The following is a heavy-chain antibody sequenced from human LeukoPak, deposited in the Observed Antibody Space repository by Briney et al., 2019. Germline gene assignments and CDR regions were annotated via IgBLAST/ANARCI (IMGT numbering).Heavy chain of an antibody. CDR3: AREVSGSYFDY. CDR1: GFTFSSYE. V-gene: IGHV3-30*04. J-gene: IGHJ4*02. D-gene: IGHD1-26*01. Sequence: GRSLRLSCAASGFTFSSYEMHWVRQAPGKGLEWVAFILYDGSKKYFADSVKGRFTISRDNSKNTLYLQMNSLRAEDTAVYYCAREVSGSYFDYRGQGTLVTVSS. CDR2: ILYDGSKK.